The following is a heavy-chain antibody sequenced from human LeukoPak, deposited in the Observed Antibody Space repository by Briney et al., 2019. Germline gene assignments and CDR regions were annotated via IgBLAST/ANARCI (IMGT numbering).Heavy chain of an antibody. CDR3: ARVRDSMTTVTTYYFDY. CDR2: ISSRSSSI. J-gene: IGHJ4*02. CDR1: GFNFSASG. V-gene: IGHV3-48*01. D-gene: IGHD4-17*01. Sequence: GSLRLSCAASGFNFSASGMNWVRQAPGKGLEWVSWISSRSSSIYYADSVKGRFTISRDNAKNSLFLQMNSLRAEDTALYYCARVRDSMTTVTTYYFDYWGQGTLVTVSS.